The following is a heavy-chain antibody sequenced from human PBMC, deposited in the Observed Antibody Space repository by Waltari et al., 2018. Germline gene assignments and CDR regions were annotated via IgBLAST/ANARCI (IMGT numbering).Heavy chain of an antibody. Sequence: QVQLQESGPGLVKPSETLSLTCAVSGYSISSGYYWGWIRQPPGKGLEWIGSIYHSGSTYYNPSLKSRVTISVDTSKNQFSLKLSSVTAADTAVYYCARRVGDYVVTYYFDYWGQGTLVTVSS. CDR2: IYHSGST. CDR1: GYSISSGYY. J-gene: IGHJ4*02. CDR3: ARRVGDYVVTYYFDY. V-gene: IGHV4-38-2*01. D-gene: IGHD4-17*01.